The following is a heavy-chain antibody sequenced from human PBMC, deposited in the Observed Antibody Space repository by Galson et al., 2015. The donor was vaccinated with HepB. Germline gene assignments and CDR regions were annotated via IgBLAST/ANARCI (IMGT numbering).Heavy chain of an antibody. D-gene: IGHD6-19*01. Sequence: SVKVSCKASGYTFTSYGISWVRQAPGQGLEWMGWISAYNGNTNYAQKLQGRVTMTTDTSTSTAYMELRSLRSDDTAVYYCARRSYMIVAVAGTEDYWGQGTLVTVSS. J-gene: IGHJ4*02. CDR2: ISAYNGNT. V-gene: IGHV1-18*01. CDR3: ARRSYMIVAVAGTEDY. CDR1: GYTFTSYG.